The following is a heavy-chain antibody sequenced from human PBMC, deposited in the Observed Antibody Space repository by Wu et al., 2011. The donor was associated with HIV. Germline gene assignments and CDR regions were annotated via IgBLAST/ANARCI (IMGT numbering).Heavy chain of an antibody. Sequence: QVQLVQSGAEVKKPGASVKVSCKVSGFTFIGYHMHWVRQAPGQGLEWMGWINPNSGGTHYAQKSQGRVTMTRDTSINTAYMELSSLKSDDTAVYYCARDWGGTLVVYLLDSWGQGTLVTVSS. CDR3: ARDWGGTLVVYLLDS. CDR1: GFTFIGYH. V-gene: IGHV1-2*02. CDR2: INPNSGGT. D-gene: IGHD2-8*02. J-gene: IGHJ4*02.